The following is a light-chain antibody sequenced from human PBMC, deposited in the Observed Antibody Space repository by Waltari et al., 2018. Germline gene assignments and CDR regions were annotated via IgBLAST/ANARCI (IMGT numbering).Light chain of an antibody. V-gene: IGKV1-39*01. J-gene: IGKJ3*01. CDR1: QSINTY. CDR2: GAS. Sequence: DLQITQSPSSLSASVRDRFTITCRASQSINTYLNWYQRKPGEAPKLLIYGASTLESGVPSRFSGSGSGTDFTLTISSLQPEDFATYYCQQGYRIPLAFGPGAKVEMK. CDR3: QQGYRIPLA.